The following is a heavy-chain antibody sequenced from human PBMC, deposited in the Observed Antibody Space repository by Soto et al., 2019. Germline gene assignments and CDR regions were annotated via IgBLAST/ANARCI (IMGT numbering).Heavy chain of an antibody. V-gene: IGHV1-69*10. CDR2: IIPFLGTT. D-gene: IGHD6-6*01. J-gene: IGHJ4*02. Sequence: VASVKVSCKASGGTFSSYGISWVRQAPGQGLEWMGRIIPFLGTTNYAQNFQDRLTVTADTSTNTAFMELSSLRSDDTAVYYCAREGYTSSSIHSFLDSWGQGTLVTVS. CDR1: GGTFSSYG. CDR3: AREGYTSSSIHSFLDS.